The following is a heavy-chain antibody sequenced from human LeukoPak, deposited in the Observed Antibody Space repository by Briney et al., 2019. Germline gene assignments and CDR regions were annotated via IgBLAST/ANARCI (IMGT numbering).Heavy chain of an antibody. CDR3: ARDIFYSNGYYGMDV. CDR2: ISSSSDYI. D-gene: IGHD4-11*01. V-gene: IGHV3-21*01. CDR1: GFTFSSYR. Sequence: PGGSLRLSCAASGFTFSSYRMNCVRQAPGKGLEWVSSISSSSDYIYYGRFTISRDNAKNSLYLQMNSLRAEDTAVYYCARDIFYSNGYYGMDVWGQGTTVTVS. J-gene: IGHJ6*02.